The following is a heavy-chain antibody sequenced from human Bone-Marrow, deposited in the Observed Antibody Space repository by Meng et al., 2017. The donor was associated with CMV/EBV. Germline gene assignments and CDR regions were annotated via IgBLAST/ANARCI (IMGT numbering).Heavy chain of an antibody. D-gene: IGHD3-10*01. CDR3: ARGFGNWFDP. CDR2: VDPEDGKT. V-gene: IGHV1-69-2*01. J-gene: IGHJ5*02. CDR1: GYTFIDYY. Sequence: ASVKVSCKVSGYTFIDYYIHWVQQAPGKGLEWMGLVDPEDGKTSYAERFQARVTLTADTSTDTAYMELSSLGSEDTAVYYCARGFGNWFDPWGQGTLVTVSS.